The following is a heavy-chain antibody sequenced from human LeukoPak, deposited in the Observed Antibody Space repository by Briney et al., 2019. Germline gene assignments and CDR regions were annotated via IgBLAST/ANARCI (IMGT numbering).Heavy chain of an antibody. CDR1: GYSFTNYW. J-gene: IGHJ4*02. V-gene: IGHV5-51*01. CDR2: VYPGDSDT. D-gene: IGHD3-22*01. Sequence: GESLKISRKGSGYSFTNYWIAWERQLPRKGLEWMGIVYPGDSDTRYSPSFQGQVTISADKSISTAYLQWSSLKASDTAFYYCARDTSGYSRFDYWGQGTLVTVSS. CDR3: ARDTSGYSRFDY.